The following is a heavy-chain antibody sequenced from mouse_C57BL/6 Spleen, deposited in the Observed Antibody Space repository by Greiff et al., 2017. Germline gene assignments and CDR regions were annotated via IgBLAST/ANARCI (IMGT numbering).Heavy chain of an antibody. CDR1: GYSFTSCSY. CDR3: ETGSSWFAY. V-gene: IGHV3-6*01. D-gene: IGHD1-1*01. CDR2: ISYGGSN. Sequence: EVQLQESGPGLVKPSQSLSLTCSVTGYSFTSCSYWNLIRQSPGNNLEWMGYISYGGSNNYNPSLKNRISFTRYTSKNTFFMQLNSLTTEDTATCYCETGSSWFAYWGQGTLVTVSA. J-gene: IGHJ3*01.